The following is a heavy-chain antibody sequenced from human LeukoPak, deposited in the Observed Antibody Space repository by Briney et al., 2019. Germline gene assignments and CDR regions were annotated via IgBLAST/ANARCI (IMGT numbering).Heavy chain of an antibody. D-gene: IGHD6-19*01. CDR3: ARDPRLLTVTGTISPNWYFDL. J-gene: IGHJ2*01. CDR2: FYYTGST. CDR1: GGSISSSSYY. Sequence: TSETLSLTCTVSGGSISSSSYYWGWIRQPPGKGLEWIGTFYYTGSTYYNPSLRSRVTISVDTSKNQLSLKLSSVTAADTAVYYCARDPRLLTVTGTISPNWYFDLWGRGTLISVSS. V-gene: IGHV4-39*07.